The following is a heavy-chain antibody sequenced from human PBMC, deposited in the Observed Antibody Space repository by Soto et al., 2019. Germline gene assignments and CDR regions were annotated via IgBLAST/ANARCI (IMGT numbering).Heavy chain of an antibody. CDR2: IYYSGST. D-gene: IGHD4-17*01. Sequence: PSETLSLTCTVSGGSISSGDYYWSWIRQPPGKGLEWIGYIYYSGSTYYNPSLKSRVTISVDTSKNQFSLKLSSVTAADTAVYYCAGDFMTTVTYYWGQGTLVTVSS. CDR3: AGDFMTTVTYY. V-gene: IGHV4-30-4*01. J-gene: IGHJ4*02. CDR1: GGSISSGDYY.